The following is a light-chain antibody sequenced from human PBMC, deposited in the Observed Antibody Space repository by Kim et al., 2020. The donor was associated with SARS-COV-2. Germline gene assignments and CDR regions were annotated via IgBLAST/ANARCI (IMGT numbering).Light chain of an antibody. CDR2: EAS. Sequence: EIVLTQYPATLSLSPGERVTLSCRASQSVSSYLAWYQQKPGQAPRLLIYEASNRATGIPARFSGSGSGTDFTLTINNLEPEDFAVYYCQHRSNWPWTFGQGTKVDIK. V-gene: IGKV3-11*01. CDR1: QSVSSY. J-gene: IGKJ1*01. CDR3: QHRSNWPWT.